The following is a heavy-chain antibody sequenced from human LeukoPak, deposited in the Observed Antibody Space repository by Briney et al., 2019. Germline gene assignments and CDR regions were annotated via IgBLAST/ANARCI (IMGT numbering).Heavy chain of an antibody. D-gene: IGHD3-3*01. CDR2: ISASGGST. J-gene: IGHJ4*02. V-gene: IGHV3-23*01. CDR3: AKGGITIFGVVMSPFGY. Sequence: GGSLRLSCAASGFTFSSSAMSWVRQVPGKGLEWVSGISASGGSTSCADSVRGRFTISRDNSKNTLYVQMNSLRDEDTAVYYCAKGGITIFGVVMSPFGYWGQGTLVTVSS. CDR1: GFTFSSSA.